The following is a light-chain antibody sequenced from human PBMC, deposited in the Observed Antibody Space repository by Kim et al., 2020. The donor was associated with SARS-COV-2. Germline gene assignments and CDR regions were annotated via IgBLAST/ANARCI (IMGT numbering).Light chain of an antibody. CDR3: NSRDSNDNVV. CDR1: NIGSEN. V-gene: IGLV3-21*01. J-gene: IGLJ2*01. Sequence: VAPGKTATITCGGNNIGSENVHWYQQQPGQAPVLVIHYDDDRPSGIPDRFSGSSSGNTASLTITGTQAGDEADYYCNSRDSNDNVVFGGGTQLTVL. CDR2: YDD.